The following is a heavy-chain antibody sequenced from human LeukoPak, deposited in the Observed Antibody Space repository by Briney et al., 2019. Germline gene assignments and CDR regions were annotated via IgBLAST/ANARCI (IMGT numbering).Heavy chain of an antibody. J-gene: IGHJ4*02. CDR3: ARQMTSTRLFDS. D-gene: IGHD5/OR15-5a*01. V-gene: IGHV3-30*04. CDR2: IGSDGTKK. Sequence: PGGSLRLSCVASGFIFSDHAFHWARQSPDKGLEWVALIGSDGTKKYYADSVQGRFTVSRENSKNTLFLQMNTVRADDTAVYFCARQMTSTRLFDSWGQGTLVTVSS. CDR1: GFIFSDHA.